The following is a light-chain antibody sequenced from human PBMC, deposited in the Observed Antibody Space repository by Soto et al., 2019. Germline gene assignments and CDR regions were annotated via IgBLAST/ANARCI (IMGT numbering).Light chain of an antibody. V-gene: IGLV2-14*01. CDR2: DDS. CDR3: SSYTSSSTSVV. Sequence: QSALTQPASVSGSPGQSITISCTGTSSDVGGYNYVYWYQQHPGKAPKLMIYDDSNRPSGVSDRFSGSKSGNTASLTISGLQAEDEADYYCSSYTSSSTSVVFGGGTKLTVL. CDR1: SSDVGGYNY. J-gene: IGLJ2*01.